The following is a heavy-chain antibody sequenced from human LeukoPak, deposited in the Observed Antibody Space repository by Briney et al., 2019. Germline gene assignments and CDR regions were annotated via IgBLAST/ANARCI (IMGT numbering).Heavy chain of an antibody. V-gene: IGHV4-61*02. D-gene: IGHD6-13*01. CDR3: AEGGGPYSSSWYRKGKVVPKDKFRY. Sequence: SETLSLTCTVSGGSISSGSYYWSWIRQPAGKGLEWIGRIYTSGSTNYNPSLKSRVTISVDTSKNQFSLKLSSVTAADTAVYYCAEGGGPYSSSWYRKGKVVPKDKFRYWGQGTLVTVSS. CDR2: IYTSGST. J-gene: IGHJ4*02. CDR1: GGSISSGSYY.